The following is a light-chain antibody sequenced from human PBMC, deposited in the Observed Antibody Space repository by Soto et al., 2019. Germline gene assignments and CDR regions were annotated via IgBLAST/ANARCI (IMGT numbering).Light chain of an antibody. Sequence: XTHPPSTSGTPGQRVTISCSGSSSNIGSNTVNWYQQLPGTSPKLLIYSNNQRPSGVPDRFSGSKSGTSASLAISGLQSEDEADYYCAAWDDSLNGYVFGTGAKVTVL. V-gene: IGLV1-44*01. J-gene: IGLJ1*01. CDR2: SNN. CDR1: SSNIGSNT. CDR3: AAWDDSLNGYV.